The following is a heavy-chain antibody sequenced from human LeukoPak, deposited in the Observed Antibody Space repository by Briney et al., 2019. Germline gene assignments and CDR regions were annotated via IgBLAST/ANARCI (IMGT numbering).Heavy chain of an antibody. Sequence: PSQTLSLTCTVSGGSISSGGYYWSWIRQHPGKGLEWIGYIYYSGSTYYNPSLKSRVTISVDTSKNQFSLKLSSVTAADTAVYYCARVRGSGFLRGYYYYGMDVWGQGTTATVSS. CDR2: IYYSGST. V-gene: IGHV4-31*03. D-gene: IGHD3-10*01. CDR3: ARVRGSGFLRGYYYYGMDV. CDR1: GGSISSGGYY. J-gene: IGHJ6*02.